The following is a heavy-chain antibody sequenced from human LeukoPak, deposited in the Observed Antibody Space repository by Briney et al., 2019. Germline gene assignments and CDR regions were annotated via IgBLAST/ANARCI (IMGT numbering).Heavy chain of an antibody. Sequence: GASVKVSCKASGYTFTIYGISWVRQAPGQGREWMGWISAYNGNTNYAQKLQGRVTMTKDTSTSTAYMELRSLRSDDTAVYYCARGLDGWNYRGLDYWGQGTLVTVSS. CDR2: ISAYNGNT. V-gene: IGHV1-18*01. CDR3: ARGLDGWNYRGLDY. CDR1: GYTFTIYG. D-gene: IGHD1-7*01. J-gene: IGHJ4*02.